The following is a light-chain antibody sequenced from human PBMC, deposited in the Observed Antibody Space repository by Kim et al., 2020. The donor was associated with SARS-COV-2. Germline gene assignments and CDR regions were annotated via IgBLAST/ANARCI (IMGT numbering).Light chain of an antibody. CDR3: QQTYISPFT. Sequence: DIQMTQSPSSLSASVGDRVTTTCRTSQNINSHLNWYHQKPGRAPKLLIYAASTLQGGVPSRLSGSGSETDFTLTISSLQPEDFATYFCQQTYISPFTFGPGTKVDIK. CDR2: AAS. V-gene: IGKV1-39*01. CDR1: QNINSH. J-gene: IGKJ3*01.